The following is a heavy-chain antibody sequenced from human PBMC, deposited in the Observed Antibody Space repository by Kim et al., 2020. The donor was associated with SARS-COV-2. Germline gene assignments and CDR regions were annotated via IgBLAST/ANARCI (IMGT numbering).Heavy chain of an antibody. Sequence: LKSRVPISVDTSKNQFSLKLSSVPAADTAVYYCARGRYSSSWYGERDWFDPWGQGTLVTVSS. V-gene: IGHV4-34*01. D-gene: IGHD6-13*01. J-gene: IGHJ5*02. CDR3: ARGRYSSSWYGERDWFDP.